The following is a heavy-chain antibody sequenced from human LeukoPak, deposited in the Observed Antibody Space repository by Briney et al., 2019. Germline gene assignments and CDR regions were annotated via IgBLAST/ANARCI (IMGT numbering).Heavy chain of an antibody. J-gene: IGHJ4*02. V-gene: IGHV4-59*08. Sequence: SETLSLTCTVSGGSISSYYWSWIRQPPGKGLEWTGYIHYSGTTNYNPSLKSRVTISVDTSKNQFSLKLSSVTAADTAVYYCARAGTYVIDYWGQGTLVTVSS. CDR2: IHYSGTT. CDR3: ARAGTYVIDY. CDR1: GGSISSYY. D-gene: IGHD3-16*01.